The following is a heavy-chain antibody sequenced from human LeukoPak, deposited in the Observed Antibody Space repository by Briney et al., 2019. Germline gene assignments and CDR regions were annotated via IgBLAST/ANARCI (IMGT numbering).Heavy chain of an antibody. CDR3: TSVSAGLIEY. V-gene: IGHV3-72*01. Sequence: PGGSLRLSCAASGFSAASGLSFSDHWMDWVRQAPGKGLEWVGRITNKAKSYSTQYAASLKGRFTISRDDSENSLYLQMSSLKTEDTAVCFCTSVSAGLIEYWGQGTLVTVSS. D-gene: IGHD6-6*01. J-gene: IGHJ4*02. CDR1: GLSFSDHW. CDR2: ITNKAKSYST.